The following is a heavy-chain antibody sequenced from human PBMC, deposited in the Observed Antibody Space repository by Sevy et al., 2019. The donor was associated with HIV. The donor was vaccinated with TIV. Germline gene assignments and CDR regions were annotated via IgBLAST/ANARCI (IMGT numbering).Heavy chain of an antibody. CDR2: IYGGGST. Sequence: GGSLRLSCAASGFTFSSNYMSWVRQAPGKGLEWVSGIYGGGSTYYAASVKGRFTISSDNSKKTLHLQMKSLRAEDTAVYYCARDAPFLRYFDSESHHWGQGTLVTVSS. CDR1: GFTFSSNY. V-gene: IGHV3-53*01. D-gene: IGHD3-9*01. J-gene: IGHJ5*02. CDR3: ARDAPFLRYFDSESHH.